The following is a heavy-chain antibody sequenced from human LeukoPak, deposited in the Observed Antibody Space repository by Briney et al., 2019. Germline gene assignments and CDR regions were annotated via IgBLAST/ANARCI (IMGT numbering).Heavy chain of an antibody. CDR1: GFTFSGYW. CDR2: MNEDGSEI. V-gene: IGHV3-7*01. D-gene: IGHD6-6*01. Sequence: NPGGSLRLSCAASGFTFSGYWMTWVRQAPGTGLEWVTYMNEDGSEIYYVDSVKGRFTISRDNGKNSLYLQMNSLRADDTAVYYCARGVYAFDVWGQGTMVTVSS. J-gene: IGHJ3*01. CDR3: ARGVYAFDV.